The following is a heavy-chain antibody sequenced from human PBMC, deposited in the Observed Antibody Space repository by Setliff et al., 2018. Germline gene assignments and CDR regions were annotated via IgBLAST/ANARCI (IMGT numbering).Heavy chain of an antibody. CDR2: LYSSGST. J-gene: IGHJ4*02. CDR3: ASTDWGWGYYFDY. CDR1: GGSISSGPYY. V-gene: IGHV4-61*02. Sequence: PSETLSLTCTVSGGSISSGPYYWNWFRQPAGKGLEWIGRLYSSGSTNYNPSLKSRVTISVDTSKNQFSLKLSSVTAADTAVYYCASTDWGWGYYFDYWGQRTLVTVSS. D-gene: IGHD7-27*01.